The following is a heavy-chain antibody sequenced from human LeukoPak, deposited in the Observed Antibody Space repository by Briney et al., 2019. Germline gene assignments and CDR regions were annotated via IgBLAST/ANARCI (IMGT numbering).Heavy chain of an antibody. CDR2: ISDDGRNK. D-gene: IGHD5-18*01. J-gene: IGHJ4*02. Sequence: PGRSLRLSCAASGFTFNNYGMHYVRQAPGKGLEWVAVISDDGRNKNYADSVKGRFTISRDNSKNTLYLQMNSLRAEDTAVYYCAKSGDTAMVTDYWGQGTLVTVSS. CDR1: GFTFNNYG. V-gene: IGHV3-30*18. CDR3: AKSGDTAMVTDY.